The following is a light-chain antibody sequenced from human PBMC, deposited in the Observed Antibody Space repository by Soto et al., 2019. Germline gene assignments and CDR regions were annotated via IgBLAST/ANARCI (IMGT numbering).Light chain of an antibody. V-gene: IGKV1-33*01. J-gene: IGKJ4*01. CDR2: DAS. CDR3: QQCSDFPLT. CDR1: QDVGTC. Sequence: DIQMTQSPSSLSASVGDRVTITCQASQDVGTCLNWYQQRPGRAPKFLIQDASNLETGVPARFSGSGSGTHFSLTITSLQPEDIATYYCQQCSDFPLTFGEGTKVEIK.